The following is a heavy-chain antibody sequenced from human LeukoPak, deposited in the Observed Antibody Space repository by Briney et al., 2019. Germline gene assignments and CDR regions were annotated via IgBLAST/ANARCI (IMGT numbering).Heavy chain of an antibody. D-gene: IGHD6-13*01. J-gene: IGHJ6*03. Sequence: ASVKVSCKASGYTFTSYYMHWVRQAPGQGLEWMGIINPSGGSTSYAQKFQGRVTMTRDMSTSTVYMELSSLRSEDTAVYYCARSSPPTYYHFYYYMDVWGKGSMVTVSS. CDR2: INPSGGST. CDR3: ARSSPPTYYHFYYYMDV. V-gene: IGHV1-46*03. CDR1: GYTFTSYY.